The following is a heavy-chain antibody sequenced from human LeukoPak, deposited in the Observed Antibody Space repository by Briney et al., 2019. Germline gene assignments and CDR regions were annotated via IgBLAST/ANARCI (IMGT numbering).Heavy chain of an antibody. D-gene: IGHD2-15*01. CDR1: GFTFSDYY. CDR2: ISSSGSTI. J-gene: IGHJ5*02. Sequence: PGGSLRLSCAASGFTFSDYYMSWIRQAPGKGLEWVSYISSSGSTIYYADSVKGRFTISRDNAKNSLYLQMNSLRAEDTAVYYCVRHIVVVVAADPFDPWGQGTLVTVSS. V-gene: IGHV3-11*01. CDR3: VRHIVVVVAADPFDP.